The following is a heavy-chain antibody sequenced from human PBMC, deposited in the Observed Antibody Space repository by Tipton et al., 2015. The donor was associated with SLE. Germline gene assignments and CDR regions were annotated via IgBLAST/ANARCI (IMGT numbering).Heavy chain of an antibody. CDR1: GYIFSSYD. V-gene: IGHV1-8*02. Sequence: QLVQSGAEVKKPGASVKVSCKASGYIFSSYDINWVRQAAGQGLEWMGWMNPKSGNSDYAQEFQGSVTMTMDTSITTAYMELSSLRSEDTAMYYCVRGGRDDPTVDADYFFDYWGQGTLVTVSS. J-gene: IGHJ4*02. D-gene: IGHD1-1*01. CDR2: MNPKSGNS. CDR3: VRGGRDDPTVDADYFFDY.